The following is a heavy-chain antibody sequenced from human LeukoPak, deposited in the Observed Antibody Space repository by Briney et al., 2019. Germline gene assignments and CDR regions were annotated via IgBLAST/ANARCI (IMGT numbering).Heavy chain of an antibody. V-gene: IGHV4-34*01. D-gene: IGHD6-6*01. CDR1: GVSFSGYC. Sequence: SETLSLSCAVSGVSFSGYCWSWVRQPPGKGLEWVGEINHSGSTNYYPSLERRVTTSVDTSKNQSSLKRSSVTAAHTAVYYCARLIATRPSGYEFDIWGQGTMVTVSS. CDR3: ARLIATRPSGYEFDI. CDR2: INHSGST. J-gene: IGHJ3*02.